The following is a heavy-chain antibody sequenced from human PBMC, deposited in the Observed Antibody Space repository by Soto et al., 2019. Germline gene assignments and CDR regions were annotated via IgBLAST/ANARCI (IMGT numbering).Heavy chain of an antibody. CDR2: ISAYNGNT. CDR3: AMVDVYVTPSPQDV. Sequence: GASVKVSCKASGYTFSSYYMHWVRQAPGQGLEWMGWISAYNGNTNYAQNLQGRLTLTTDTSTTTAYMELRSLRSNDTAIYYCAMVDVYVTPSPQDVWGQGTTVTVSS. V-gene: IGHV1-18*04. CDR1: GYTFSSYY. J-gene: IGHJ6*02. D-gene: IGHD3-16*01.